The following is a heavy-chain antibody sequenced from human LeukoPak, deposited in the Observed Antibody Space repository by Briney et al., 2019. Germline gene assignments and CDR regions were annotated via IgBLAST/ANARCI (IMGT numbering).Heavy chain of an antibody. CDR2: IYYSGST. Sequence: SETLSLTCTVSGGSISSYYWSWLRQPPGKGLEWIGYIYYSGSTNYNPSLKSRVTISVDTSKNQFSLKLRSVTAADTAVYYCAGAREFSSSSGRAYYFDFWGQGTLVTVSS. CDR1: GGSISSYY. J-gene: IGHJ4*02. CDR3: AGAREFSSSSGRAYYFDF. D-gene: IGHD6-6*01. V-gene: IGHV4-59*01.